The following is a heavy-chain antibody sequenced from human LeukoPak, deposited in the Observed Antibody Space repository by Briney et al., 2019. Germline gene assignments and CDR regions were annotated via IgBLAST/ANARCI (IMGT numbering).Heavy chain of an antibody. D-gene: IGHD3-10*01. V-gene: IGHV3-48*03. CDR2: ISSGGSTI. CDR3: ARDLYYYGSGNYVPGFPDY. CDR1: GFTFSSYE. Sequence: RGSLRLSCAASGFTFSSYEMNWVRQAPGKGLEWVSYISSGGSTIYHADSVKGRFTISRDNAKNSLYLQMNSLRAEDTAVYYCARDLYYYGSGNYVPGFPDYWGQGALVTVSS. J-gene: IGHJ4*02.